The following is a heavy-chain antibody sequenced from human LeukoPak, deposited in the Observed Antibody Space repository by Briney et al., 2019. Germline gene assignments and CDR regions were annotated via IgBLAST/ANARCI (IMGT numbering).Heavy chain of an antibody. D-gene: IGHD3-22*01. V-gene: IGHV4-59*01. Sequence: SETLSLTCTVSGGSISSSYWSWIRQPPGKGLEWIGYIYYSGSPNYNPSLKSRVTISVDTSKNQFSLKLRSVTAADTAVYYCARATGYMIEDYFDYWGQGTLVTVSS. CDR1: GGSISSSY. CDR2: IYYSGSP. J-gene: IGHJ4*02. CDR3: ARATGYMIEDYFDY.